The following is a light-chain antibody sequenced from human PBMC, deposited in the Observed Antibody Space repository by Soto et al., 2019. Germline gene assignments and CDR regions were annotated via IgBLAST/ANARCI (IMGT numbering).Light chain of an antibody. CDR3: CSYAGSPYV. J-gene: IGLJ1*01. Sequence: SALTQPRSVSGSPGQSVAISCTGTSSDVGNYNYVSWYQQHPGKAPKVIIYDVNKRPSGVPDRFSGSKSGNTASLTISGLQAEDEADYYCCSYAGSPYVFGTGTKLTVL. V-gene: IGLV2-11*01. CDR1: SSDVGNYNY. CDR2: DVN.